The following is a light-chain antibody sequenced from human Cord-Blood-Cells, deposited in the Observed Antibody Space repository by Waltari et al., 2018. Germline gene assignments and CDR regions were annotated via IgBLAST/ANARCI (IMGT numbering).Light chain of an antibody. CDR2: DVS. CDR1: SSYVGGYNY. J-gene: IGLJ2*01. CDR3: SSYTSSSTLVV. Sequence: QSALTQPASVSGSPGQSITIPCTGTSSYVGGYNYVPWYQQHPGKAPKLFIFDVSNRPSGVSNRFSGSKSGNTASLTISGLQAEDEADYYCSSYTSSSTLVVFGGGTKLTVL. V-gene: IGLV2-14*01.